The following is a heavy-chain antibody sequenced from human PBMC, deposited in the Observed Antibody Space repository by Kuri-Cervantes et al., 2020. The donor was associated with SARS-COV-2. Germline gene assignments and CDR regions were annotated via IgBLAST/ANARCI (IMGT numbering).Heavy chain of an antibody. D-gene: IGHD2-2*01. CDR3: ARVPKIGHCSSTSCSGHAFDI. CDR2: TNPNSGGT. V-gene: IGHV1-2*02. Sequence: ASVKVSCKASGYTFTGYYMHWVRQAPGQGLEWMGWTNPNSGGTNYAQKFQGRVTMTRDTSISTAYMELSRLRSDDTAVYYCARVPKIGHCSSTSCSGHAFDIWGQGTMVTVSS. CDR1: GYTFTGYY. J-gene: IGHJ3*02.